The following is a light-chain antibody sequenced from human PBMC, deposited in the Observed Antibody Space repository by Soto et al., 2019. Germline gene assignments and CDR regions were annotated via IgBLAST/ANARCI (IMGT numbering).Light chain of an antibody. J-gene: IGKJ1*01. V-gene: IGKV3-20*01. CDR3: QQYGSSHIWT. CDR1: QSVSSN. Sequence: EIVLTQSPGTLSLSPGKISTLSRRASQSVSSNLAWYQQKPGQAPRLLIYGASSRATGIPDRFSGSGSGTDFTLTISRLETEDFAVYYCQQYGSSHIWTFGQGTKVDIK. CDR2: GAS.